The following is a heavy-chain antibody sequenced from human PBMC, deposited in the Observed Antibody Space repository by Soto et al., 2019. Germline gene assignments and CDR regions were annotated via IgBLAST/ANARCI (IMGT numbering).Heavy chain of an antibody. CDR2: IYYSGST. V-gene: IGHV4-59*02. D-gene: IGHD3-3*01. Sequence: PSETLSLTCTVSVGSVTSYYWSWIRQPPGKGMEWIAYIYYSGSTNYNPSLKSRVTVSVDMSKNQFSLTLTSVTAADTAVYYCARARKATYITGGFESWGQGTMVIVSS. CDR3: ARARKATYITGGFES. CDR1: VGSVTSYY. J-gene: IGHJ4*02.